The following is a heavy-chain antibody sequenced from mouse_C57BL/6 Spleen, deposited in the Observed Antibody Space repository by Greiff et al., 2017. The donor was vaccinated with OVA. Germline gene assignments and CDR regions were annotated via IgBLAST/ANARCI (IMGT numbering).Heavy chain of an antibody. V-gene: IGHV1-50*01. J-gene: IGHJ4*01. CDR2: IDPSDSYT. Sequence: QVQLQQSGAELVKPGASVKLSCKASGYTFTSYWMQWVKQRPGQGLEWIGEIDPSDSYTNYNQKFKGKATLTVDKSSSTAYMQLSSLTSEDSAVYYCARGGSYGSSSYYAMDYWGQGTSVTVSS. D-gene: IGHD1-1*01. CDR1: GYTFTSYW. CDR3: ARGGSYGSSSYYAMDY.